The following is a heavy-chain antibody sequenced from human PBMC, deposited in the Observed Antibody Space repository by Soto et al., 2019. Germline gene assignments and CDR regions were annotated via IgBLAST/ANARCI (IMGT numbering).Heavy chain of an antibody. CDR1: GGSISSGAHY. CDR2: IYYSGTT. J-gene: IGHJ4*02. Sequence: SETLSLTCTVSGGSISSGAHYWSWIRQYPGKGLEWIGYIYYSGTTYYNPSLKSRVTISVDTSKNQFSLRLSSVTAADTAVYYCARDSYDSSGYYYSYWGQGTLVTVSS. D-gene: IGHD3-22*01. CDR3: ARDSYDSSGYYYSY. V-gene: IGHV4-31*03.